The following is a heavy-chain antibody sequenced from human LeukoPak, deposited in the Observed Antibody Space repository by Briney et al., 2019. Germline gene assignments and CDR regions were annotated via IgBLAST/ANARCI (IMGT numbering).Heavy chain of an antibody. Sequence: SETLSLTCAVSGGSISSGGYSWSWIRQPPGKALEWIGYIYHSGSTYYNPSLKSRVTISVDRSKNQFSLKLSSVTAADTAVYYCASSKVYYDFWSGYYLISYFDYWGQGTLVTVSS. CDR2: IYHSGST. J-gene: IGHJ4*02. CDR1: GGSISSGGYS. V-gene: IGHV4-30-2*01. D-gene: IGHD3-3*01. CDR3: ASSKVYYDFWSGYYLISYFDY.